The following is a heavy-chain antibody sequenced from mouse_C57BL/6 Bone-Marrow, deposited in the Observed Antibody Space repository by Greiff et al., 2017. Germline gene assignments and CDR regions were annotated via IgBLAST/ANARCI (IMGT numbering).Heavy chain of an antibody. V-gene: IGHV7-3*01. D-gene: IGHD2-3*01. CDR3: ARYDGYYGFAY. CDR2: IRNKANGYTT. J-gene: IGHJ3*01. CDR1: GFTFTDYY. Sequence: EVQVVESGGGLVQPGGSLSLSCAASGFTFTDYYMSWVRQPPGKALEWLGFIRNKANGYTTDYSAAVKGRFTISRENCQSILYLQMHALRAEDSATDYCARYDGYYGFAYWGQGTLVTVSA.